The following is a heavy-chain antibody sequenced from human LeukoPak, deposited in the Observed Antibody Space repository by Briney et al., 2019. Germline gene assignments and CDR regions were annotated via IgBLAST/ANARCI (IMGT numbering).Heavy chain of an antibody. D-gene: IGHD6-19*01. J-gene: IGHJ4*02. V-gene: IGHV3-23*01. CDR2: ISGSGGST. Sequence: GGSLRLSCAASGFTFSSYAMSWVRQAPGKGLEWVSAISGSGGSTYYADSVKGRFTISRDNSKNTLYLQMNSLRAEDTAVYYCARSRGAGPGAYFDYWGQGTLITVSS. CDR1: GFTFSSYA. CDR3: ARSRGAGPGAYFDY.